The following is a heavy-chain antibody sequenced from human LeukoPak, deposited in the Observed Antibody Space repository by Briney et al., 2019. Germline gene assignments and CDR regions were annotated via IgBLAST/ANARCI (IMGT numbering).Heavy chain of an antibody. D-gene: IGHD3-22*01. J-gene: IGHJ4*02. CDR3: ARGYYDSSGYLRD. Sequence: GGSLRLPCAASGFTVSSNYMSWVRQAPGKGLEWVSVIYSGGSTYYADSVKGRFTISRDNSKNTLYLQMNSLRAEDTAVYYCARGYYDSSGYLRDWGQGTLVTVSS. V-gene: IGHV3-53*01. CDR1: GFTVSSNY. CDR2: IYSGGST.